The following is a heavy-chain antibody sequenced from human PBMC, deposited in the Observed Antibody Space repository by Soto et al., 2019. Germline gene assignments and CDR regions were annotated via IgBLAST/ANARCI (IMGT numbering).Heavy chain of an antibody. CDR2: IYHSGST. J-gene: IGHJ2*01. Sequence: QVQLQESGPGLVKPSGTLSLTCDVSGGSISSSNWWSWVRQPPEKGLELIGEIYHSGSTNYNPSLKSRVTISVDKSENQFSLKLNSVTAADTAVYYCARYGYCSGGSCYFDLWGRGTLVTVSS. D-gene: IGHD2-15*01. V-gene: IGHV4-4*02. CDR1: GGSISSSNW. CDR3: ARYGYCSGGSCYFDL.